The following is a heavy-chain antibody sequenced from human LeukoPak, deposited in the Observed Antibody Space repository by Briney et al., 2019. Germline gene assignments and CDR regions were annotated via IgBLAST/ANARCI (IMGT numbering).Heavy chain of an antibody. J-gene: IGHJ4*02. CDR3: ARAKRLGGNYYFDY. D-gene: IGHD3-16*01. CDR2: MNPDSGNT. CDR1: GSTFTSYG. V-gene: IGHV1-8*01. Sequence: ASVKVSCKASGSTFTSYGINWVRQATGQGLEWMGWMNPDSGNTGYAQKFQGRVTMTRNTSISTAYMELSSLRSEDTAVYYCARAKRLGGNYYFDYWGQGTLVAVSS.